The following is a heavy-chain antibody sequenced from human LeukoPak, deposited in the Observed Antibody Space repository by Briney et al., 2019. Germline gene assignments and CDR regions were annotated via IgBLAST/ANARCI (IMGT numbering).Heavy chain of an antibody. J-gene: IGHJ5*02. V-gene: IGHV4-31*03. CDR2: IYCSGST. Sequence: PSETLSLTCTVSGGSISSGGYYWSWIRQHPGTGLEWIGYIYCSGSTYYNPSLKSRVTISVDTSKNQFSLKLSSVTAADTAVYYCARGAVGVVVPAAIGPWFDPWGQGTLVTVSS. CDR3: ARGAVGVVVPAAIGPWFDP. D-gene: IGHD2-2*01. CDR1: GGSISSGGYY.